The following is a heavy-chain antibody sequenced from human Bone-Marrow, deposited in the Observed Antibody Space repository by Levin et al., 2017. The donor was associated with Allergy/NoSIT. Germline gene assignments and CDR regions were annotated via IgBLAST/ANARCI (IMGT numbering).Heavy chain of an antibody. J-gene: IGHJ4*02. CDR3: EKSEGRAVRTIDY. Sequence: GGSLRLSCAASGFTFNNYAMSWVRQAPGKGLEWVSGIRGSGTITDYADSVKGRVIISRDNSQDTLYLQMTNLRAEDTAIYYCEKSEGRAVRTIDYWGQGTLVTVTS. D-gene: IGHD1-1*01. CDR1: GFTFNNYA. CDR2: IRGSGTIT. V-gene: IGHV3-23*01.